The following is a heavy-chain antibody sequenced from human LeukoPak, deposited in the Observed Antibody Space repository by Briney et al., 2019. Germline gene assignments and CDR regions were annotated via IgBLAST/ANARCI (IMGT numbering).Heavy chain of an antibody. J-gene: IGHJ5*02. D-gene: IGHD1-26*01. V-gene: IGHV1-24*01. Sequence: GSVNVSCMVSGYTLTELSMHWVRQAPGKGGEWVGGFDPEDGETIYAQKFQGRVTMTEDTSTDTAYMELSSLRSEDTAVYYCATETISGSSSRRIRWFDPWGQGTLVTVSS. CDR3: ATETISGSSSRRIRWFDP. CDR1: GYTLTELS. CDR2: FDPEDGET.